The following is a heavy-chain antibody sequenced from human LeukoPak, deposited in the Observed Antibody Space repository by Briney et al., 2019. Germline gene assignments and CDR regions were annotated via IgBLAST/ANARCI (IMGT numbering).Heavy chain of an antibody. CDR1: GFTFSDYY. CDR3: ARVGSTAAAGTTDY. J-gene: IGHJ4*02. D-gene: IGHD6-13*01. V-gene: IGHV3-11*04. Sequence: GGSLRLSCAASGFTFSDYYMSWIRQAPGKGLEWVSYISSSGSAVYDADSVKGRFTISRDNAKNSLYLQMNSLRAEDTAVYYCARVGSTAAAGTTDYWGQGILVTVSS. CDR2: ISSSGSAV.